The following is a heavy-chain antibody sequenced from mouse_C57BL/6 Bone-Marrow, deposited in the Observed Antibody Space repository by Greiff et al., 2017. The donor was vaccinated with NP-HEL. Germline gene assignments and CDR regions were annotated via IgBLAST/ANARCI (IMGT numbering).Heavy chain of an antibody. V-gene: IGHV1-64*01. CDR1: GYTFTSYW. Sequence: VQLVESGAELVKPGASVKLSCKASGYTFTSYWMHWVKQRPGQGLEWIGMIHPNSGSTNYNEKFKSKATLTVDKSSSTAYMQLSSLTSEDSAVYYCARDVHFDYWGQGTTLTVSS. CDR2: IHPNSGST. J-gene: IGHJ2*01. CDR3: ARDVHFDY.